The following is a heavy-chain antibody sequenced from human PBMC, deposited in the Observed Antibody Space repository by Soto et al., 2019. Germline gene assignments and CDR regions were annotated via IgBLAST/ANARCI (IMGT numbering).Heavy chain of an antibody. CDR2: INPNSGGT. D-gene: IGHD2-15*01. V-gene: IGHV1-2*02. CDR1: GYTFTGYY. Sequence: QVQLVQSGAEVKKPGASVKVSCKASGYTFTGYYMHWVRQAPGQGLEWMGWINPNSGGTKYPQKFQGRVTMTRDTSITTVYMSLTGLKSDDTAVYYCARDLAKGGGSAGFDYWGQGTRVAVSS. CDR3: ARDLAKGGGSAGFDY. J-gene: IGHJ4*02.